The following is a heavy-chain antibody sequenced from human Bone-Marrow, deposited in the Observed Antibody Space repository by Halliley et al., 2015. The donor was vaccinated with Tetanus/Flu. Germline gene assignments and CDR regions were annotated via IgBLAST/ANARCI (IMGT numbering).Heavy chain of an antibody. Sequence: GKGLDWVANIDYDGSEKNYVDSVRGRFTISRDNTQNSLFLQMNNLRGEDTAVYYCAREGAGLDFWGQGTLVTVSS. CDR3: AREGAGLDF. J-gene: IGHJ4*02. V-gene: IGHV3-7*04. CDR2: IDYDGSEK.